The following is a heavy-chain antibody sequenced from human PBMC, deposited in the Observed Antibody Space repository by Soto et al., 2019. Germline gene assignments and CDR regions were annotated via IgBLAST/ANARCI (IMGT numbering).Heavy chain of an antibody. J-gene: IGHJ6*02. Sequence: QVQLVESGGGVVQPGRSLRLSCAASGFTFSSYAMHWVRQAPGKGLEWGAVISYDGSNKYYADSVKGGFTISRDNSKNTLYLQMNSLRAEDTAVYYCARAAAASGDYYYYGMDVWVQGTTVTVSS. V-gene: IGHV3-30-3*01. CDR2: ISYDGSNK. CDR1: GFTFSSYA. CDR3: ARAAAASGDYYYYGMDV. D-gene: IGHD6-13*01.